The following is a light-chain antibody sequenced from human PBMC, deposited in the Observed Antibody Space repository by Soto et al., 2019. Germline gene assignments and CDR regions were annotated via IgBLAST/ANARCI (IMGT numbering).Light chain of an antibody. CDR1: QSVSSY. J-gene: IGKJ3*01. CDR3: QHRSNWPLR. V-gene: IGKV3-11*01. CDR2: DAS. Sequence: EIVLTQSPATLSLSPGERATLSCRASQSVSSYLAWYQQKPGQAPRLLIYDASNRATGIPARFSGSGSGTDFTLTICSLEPEDCAVYYCQHRSNWPLRFGRGTKVDIK.